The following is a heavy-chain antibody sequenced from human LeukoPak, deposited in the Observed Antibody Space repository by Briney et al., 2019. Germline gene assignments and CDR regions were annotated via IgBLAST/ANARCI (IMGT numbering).Heavy chain of an antibody. CDR2: INHSGST. CDR1: GGSFSGYY. CDR3: ARRKYSSSWYGAAFDI. V-gene: IGHV4-34*01. J-gene: IGHJ3*02. Sequence: SETLSLTCAVYGGSFSGYYWSWIRQPPGKGLEWIGEINHSGSTNYNPSLKGRVTISVDTSKNQFSLKLSSVTAADTAVYYCARRKYSSSWYGAAFDIWGQGTMVTVSS. D-gene: IGHD6-13*01.